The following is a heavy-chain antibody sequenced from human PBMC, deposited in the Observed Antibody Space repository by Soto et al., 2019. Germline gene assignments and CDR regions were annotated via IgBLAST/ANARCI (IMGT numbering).Heavy chain of an antibody. J-gene: IGHJ4*02. CDR1: GGTFSSYA. Sequence: RASVKVSCKASGGTFSSYAISWVRQAPGQGLEWMGGIIPIFGTANYAQKFQGRVTITADESTSTAYMELSSLRSEDTAVYYCASDYARYCSGGSCYSFFYWGQGTLVTVSS. D-gene: IGHD2-15*01. CDR3: ASDYARYCSGGSCYSFFY. CDR2: IIPIFGTA. V-gene: IGHV1-69*13.